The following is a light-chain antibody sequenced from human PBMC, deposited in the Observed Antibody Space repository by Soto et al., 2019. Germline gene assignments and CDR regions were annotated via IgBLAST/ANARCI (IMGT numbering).Light chain of an antibody. V-gene: IGKV3-20*01. J-gene: IGKJ1*01. CDR1: QSVSSSY. CDR2: GVS. Sequence: DIVMTQYPDTPSVSPGETVTLSCRASQSVSSSYLAWYQQKPGQAPRLLIYGVSSRATGIPDRFSASGSGADFTLTISSLEPEDSAVYYCQQYGRSPWTFGQGTKVDIK. CDR3: QQYGRSPWT.